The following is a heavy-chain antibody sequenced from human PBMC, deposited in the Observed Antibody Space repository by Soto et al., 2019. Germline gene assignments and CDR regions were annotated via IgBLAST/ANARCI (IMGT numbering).Heavy chain of an antibody. CDR3: ARAAMITFGGESAPYYYYYGMDV. V-gene: IGHV4-30-4*08. CDR1: GAYISSGTFY. CDR2: IYYSGST. Sequence: SETLSLTCTVSGAYISSGTFYCGWIRQPPGKGLESIANIYYSGSTYYNPSLKSRVTISVDTSKNQFSLKLSSVTAADTAVYYCARAAMITFGGESAPYYYYYGMDVWGQGTTVTVSS. J-gene: IGHJ6*02. D-gene: IGHD3-16*01.